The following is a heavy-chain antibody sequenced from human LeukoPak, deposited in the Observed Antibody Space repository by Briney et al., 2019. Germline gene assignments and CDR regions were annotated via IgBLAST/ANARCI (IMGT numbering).Heavy chain of an antibody. V-gene: IGHV1-3*01. CDR3: ASSPRGYYGSGRGHLDY. J-gene: IGHJ4*02. D-gene: IGHD3-10*01. CDR2: INAGNGNT. Sequence: ASVKVSCKASGYTFTSYAMHWVRQAPGQRLGWMGWINAGNGNTKYSQKFQGRVTITRDTSASTAYMELSSLRSEDTAVYYCASSPRGYYGSGRGHLDYWGQGTLVTVSS. CDR1: GYTFTSYA.